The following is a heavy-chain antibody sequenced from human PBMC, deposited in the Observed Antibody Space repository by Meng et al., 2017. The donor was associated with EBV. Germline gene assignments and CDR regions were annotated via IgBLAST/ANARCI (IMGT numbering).Heavy chain of an antibody. V-gene: IGHV1-46*01. CDR1: GYTFSSYY. J-gene: IGHJ4*02. Sequence: VNLVVSGAGVKKPGASVKVSCKDSGYTFSSYYIHWVREAPGQGLEWMGMINPTGENTAYAQKFQGRVTMTRDMSTSSVYMELSSLRPDDTALYYCARAWGYTGNYYYFDYWGQGTLVTVSS. CDR3: ARAWGYTGNYYYFDY. D-gene: IGHD1-26*01. CDR2: INPTGENT.